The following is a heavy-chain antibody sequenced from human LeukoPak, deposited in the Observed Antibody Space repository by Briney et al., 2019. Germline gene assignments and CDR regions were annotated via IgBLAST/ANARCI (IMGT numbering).Heavy chain of an antibody. V-gene: IGHV1-69*04. Sequence: SVKVSCKSSGGTFSSYAISWVRQAPGQGLEWMGRIIPILGIANYAQKFQGRVTITADKSTSTAYMELSSLRSEDTAVYYCARPQVDGWYRSWGQGTLVTVSS. CDR2: IIPILGIA. CDR1: GGTFSSYA. D-gene: IGHD6-19*01. CDR3: ARPQVDGWYRS. J-gene: IGHJ5*02.